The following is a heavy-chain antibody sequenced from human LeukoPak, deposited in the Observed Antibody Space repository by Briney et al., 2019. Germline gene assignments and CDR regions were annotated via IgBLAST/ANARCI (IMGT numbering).Heavy chain of an antibody. V-gene: IGHV3-23*01. D-gene: IGHD3-10*01. J-gene: IGHJ4*02. CDR1: GFTFSSYA. CDR2: ISGSGGST. Sequence: PGGSLRLSCAASGFTFSSYAMSWVRQAPGKGLEWVSAISGSGGSTYYADSVKGRFTISRDNSKNTLYLQMNSLRAEDTAVCYCASDRASYYYGSGSYYSPYWGQGTLVTVSS. CDR3: ASDRASYYYGSGSYYSPY.